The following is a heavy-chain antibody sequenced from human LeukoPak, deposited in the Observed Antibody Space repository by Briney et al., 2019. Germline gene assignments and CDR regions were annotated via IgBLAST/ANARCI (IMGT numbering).Heavy chain of an antibody. CDR3: VRKGATVSNWYFDL. V-gene: IGHV3-30*03. CDR1: GFTFSNYG. D-gene: IGHD1-26*01. CDR2: ISYDGSTE. J-gene: IGHJ2*01. Sequence: GGSLRLSCAASGFTFSNYGMHWVRQAPGKGLEWVAVISYDGSTEQYSDSVKGRSTISRDNSKNTLYLQMDSLRPEDTAVYYCVRKGATVSNWYFDLWGRGNLVTVSS.